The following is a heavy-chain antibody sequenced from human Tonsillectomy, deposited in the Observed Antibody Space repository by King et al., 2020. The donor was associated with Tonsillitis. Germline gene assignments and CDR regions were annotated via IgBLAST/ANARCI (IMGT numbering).Heavy chain of an antibody. CDR1: GYNFSTHW. J-gene: IGHJ4*02. D-gene: IGHD6-6*01. V-gene: IGHV5-51*01. Sequence: VQLVESGAEVKKPGESLKISCTGSGYNFSTHWTGWVRQVPGRGLEWMGIIYPGDSDSRYSPSFQGQVTFSVDKSIGTAYLRWTRLEASDTAIYYCARSTETSPSHFDYWGQGTLVTVSS. CDR3: ARSTETSPSHFDY. CDR2: IYPGDSDS.